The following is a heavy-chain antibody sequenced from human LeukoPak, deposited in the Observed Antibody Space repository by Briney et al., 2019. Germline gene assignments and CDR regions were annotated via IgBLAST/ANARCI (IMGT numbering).Heavy chain of an antibody. Sequence: ASVKVSCKASGYTFTGYYMHWVRQAPGQGLEWMGWINPNSGGTNYAQKFQGRVTMTRDTSISTAYMELSRLRSDDTAVYYCARVGYSGYAFTYMDVWGKGTTVTISS. CDR3: ARVGYSGYAFTYMDV. V-gene: IGHV1-2*02. CDR2: INPNSGGT. J-gene: IGHJ6*03. D-gene: IGHD5-12*01. CDR1: GYTFTGYY.